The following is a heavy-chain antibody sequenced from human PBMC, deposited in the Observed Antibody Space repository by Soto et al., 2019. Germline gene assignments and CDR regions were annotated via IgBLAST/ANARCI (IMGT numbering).Heavy chain of an antibody. CDR2: IIPIFGTA. CDR3: ARGRGVEWLLPHFDY. CDR1: GGTFSSYA. J-gene: IGHJ4*02. D-gene: IGHD3-3*01. Sequence: SVKVSCKASGGTFSSYAISWVRQAPGQGLEWMGGIIPIFGTANYAQKFQGRVTITADESTSTAYMELSSLRSEDTAVYYCARGRGVEWLLPHFDYWGKETLVTVSS. V-gene: IGHV1-69*13.